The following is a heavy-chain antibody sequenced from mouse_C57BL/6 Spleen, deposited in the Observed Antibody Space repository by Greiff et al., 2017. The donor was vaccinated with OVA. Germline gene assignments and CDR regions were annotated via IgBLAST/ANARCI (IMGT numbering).Heavy chain of an antibody. CDR2: ISYDGSN. J-gene: IGHJ1*03. Sequence: EVKLMESGPGLVKPSQSLSLTCSVTGYSITSGYYWNWIRQFPGNKLEWMGYISYDGSNNYNPSLKNRISITRDTSKNQLFLKLNSVTTEDTATYCCARWPDWYFDVWGTGTTVTVSS. V-gene: IGHV3-6*01. CDR3: ARWPDWYFDV. CDR1: GYSITSGYY.